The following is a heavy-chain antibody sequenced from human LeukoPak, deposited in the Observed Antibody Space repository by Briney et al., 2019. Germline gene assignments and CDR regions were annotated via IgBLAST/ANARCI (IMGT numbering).Heavy chain of an antibody. CDR1: GFTFSTYN. Sequence: GGSLRLSCAASGFTFSTYNMNWLRQAPGKGLEWVSYIGSISSAIYYADSVKGRFTISRDNAKNSLYLQMNSLRAEDTAVYYCARGYSSGYGALDIWGQGTMVTVSS. V-gene: IGHV3-48*04. J-gene: IGHJ3*02. CDR3: ARGYSSGYGALDI. CDR2: IGSISSAI. D-gene: IGHD5-18*01.